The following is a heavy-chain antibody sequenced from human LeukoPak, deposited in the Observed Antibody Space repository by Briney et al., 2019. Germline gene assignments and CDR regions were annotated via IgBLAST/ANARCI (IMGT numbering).Heavy chain of an antibody. CDR3: AGLGVVVPAANDAFDI. CDR2: IYSGGST. V-gene: IGHV3-53*01. Sequence: SGGSLRLSCAASGFTFSSYSMNWVRQAPGKGLEWVSVIYSGGSTYYADSVKGRFTISRDNSKNTLYLQMNSLRAEDTAVYYCAGLGVVVPAANDAFDIWGQGTMITVSS. CDR1: GFTFSSYS. J-gene: IGHJ3*02. D-gene: IGHD2-2*01.